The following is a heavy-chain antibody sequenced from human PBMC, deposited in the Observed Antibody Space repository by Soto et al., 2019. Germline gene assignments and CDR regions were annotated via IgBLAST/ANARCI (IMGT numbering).Heavy chain of an antibody. J-gene: IGHJ5*01. V-gene: IGHV5-10-1*01. Sequence: PGESLKISCKASGYNFSAFWIHWVRQMPGKGLEWLGKIDPSDSYTNYSPSFEGHVTISTDNSITTAFLQWSSLRASDTALYFCARVRKHWFDFWAQGTMVTVSS. CDR3: ARVRKHWFDF. CDR2: IDPSDSYT. CDR1: GYNFSAFW.